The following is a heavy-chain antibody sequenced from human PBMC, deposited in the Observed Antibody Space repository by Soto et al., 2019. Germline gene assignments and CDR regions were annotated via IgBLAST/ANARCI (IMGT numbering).Heavy chain of an antibody. CDR2: IHHSGST. D-gene: IGHD3-10*01. CDR3: ASDLGVRGVTIGTDYYYGMDG. V-gene: IGHV4-59*01. Sequence: SETLSLTCTVSGGSISSYHWSWIRQPPGKGLEWIGDIHHSGSTNYKPSLKSRVTISVDTSKNQFSLKLSSVNAADTAVYYSASDLGVRGVTIGTDYYYGMDGFDQGNTVTVSS. J-gene: IGHJ6*02. CDR1: GGSISSYH.